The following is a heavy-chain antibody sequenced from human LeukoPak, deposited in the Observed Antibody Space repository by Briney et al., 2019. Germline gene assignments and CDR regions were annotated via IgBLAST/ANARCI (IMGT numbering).Heavy chain of an antibody. Sequence: PSETLSLTCAVHGGSFSGYYWSWIRQPPGKGLEWIGEINHSGSTNYNPSLKSRVTISVDTSKNQFSLKLSSVTAADTAVYYCANHGGYRGDGYYFDYWGQGTLVTVSS. J-gene: IGHJ4*02. CDR1: GGSFSGYY. D-gene: IGHD2-21*01. CDR2: INHSGST. CDR3: ANHGGYRGDGYYFDY. V-gene: IGHV4-34*01.